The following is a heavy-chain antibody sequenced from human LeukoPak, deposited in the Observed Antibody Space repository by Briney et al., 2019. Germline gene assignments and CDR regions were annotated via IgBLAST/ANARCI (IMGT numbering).Heavy chain of an antibody. CDR2: FNPDNGGT. Sequence: GAAVNVSCKASGYAFTDYYVHWVRQAPGQGLEWMGWFNPDNGGTNSVQKFQGRVTMTGDTSMRTVYMELPRLRSDETAVYYCARNHVAIQWFGEGGFDPWGQGTLVTVSS. J-gene: IGHJ5*02. CDR3: ARNHVAIQWFGEGGFDP. CDR1: GYAFTDYY. D-gene: IGHD3-10*01. V-gene: IGHV1-2*02.